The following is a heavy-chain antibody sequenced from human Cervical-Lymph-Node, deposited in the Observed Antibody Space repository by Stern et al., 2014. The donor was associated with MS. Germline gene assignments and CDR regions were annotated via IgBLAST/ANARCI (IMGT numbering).Heavy chain of an antibody. CDR1: GYTFTTYY. J-gene: IGHJ4*02. CDR3: ARVLSLATSDS. D-gene: IGHD1-1*01. V-gene: IGHV1-46*01. Sequence: VQLVQSGAEIRKPGASVKISCEASGYTFTTYYMHWVRQAPGQGLEWVALFNPSGGKTTYAQRFRGRVTVTGDTSTSTVYMDLTGLRSEDTAVYYCARVLSLATSDSWGQGTLVIVSS. CDR2: FNPSGGKT.